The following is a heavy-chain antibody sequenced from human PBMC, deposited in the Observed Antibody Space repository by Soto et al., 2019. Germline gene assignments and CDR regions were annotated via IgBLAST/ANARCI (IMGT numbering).Heavy chain of an antibody. CDR2: INPNSGGT. Sequence: ASVKVSCKASGYTFTGYYMHWVRQAPGQGLEWMGWINPNSGGTNYAQKFQGWATMTRDTSISTAYMELSRLRSDDTAVYYCARAVEEGDYFDYWGQGTLVTVSS. V-gene: IGHV1-2*04. D-gene: IGHD3-3*01. CDR3: ARAVEEGDYFDY. CDR1: GYTFTGYY. J-gene: IGHJ4*02.